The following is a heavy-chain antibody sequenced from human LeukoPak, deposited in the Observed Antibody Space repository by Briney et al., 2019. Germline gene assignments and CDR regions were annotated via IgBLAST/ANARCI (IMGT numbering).Heavy chain of an antibody. CDR3: ARDNGYCSGGSCYIISGYSYGIDY. D-gene: IGHD2-15*01. J-gene: IGHJ4*02. CDR1: GYTFTGYY. Sequence: ASVKVSCKASGYTFTGYYMHWVRQAPGQGLEWMGWINPNSGGTNFAQMFQGRVTMTRDTSISTAYMELSRLRSDDTAVYYCARDNGYCSGGSCYIISGYSYGIDYWGQGTLVTVSS. V-gene: IGHV1-2*02. CDR2: INPNSGGT.